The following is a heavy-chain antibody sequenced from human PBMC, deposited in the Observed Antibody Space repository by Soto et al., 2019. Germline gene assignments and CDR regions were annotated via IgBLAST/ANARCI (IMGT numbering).Heavy chain of an antibody. CDR1: GFTFSSYA. CDR2: ISYDGSNK. D-gene: IGHD3-10*01. J-gene: IGHJ4*02. CDR3: ARDRGYGSGSYLFDY. Sequence: VQLVESGGGVVQPGRSLRLSCAACGFTFSSYAMHWVRQAPGKGLEWVAVISYDGSNKYYADSVKGRFTISRDNSKNTLYLQMNSLRAEDTAVYYCARDRGYGSGSYLFDYWGQGTLVTVSS. V-gene: IGHV3-30-3*01.